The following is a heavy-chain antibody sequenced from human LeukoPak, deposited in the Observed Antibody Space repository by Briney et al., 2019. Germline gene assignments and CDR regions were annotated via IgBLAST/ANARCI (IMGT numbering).Heavy chain of an antibody. CDR3: AKAPPLGSTWYDSYMDV. Sequence: GGSLRLSCAASGFTSSSYSMNWVRQAPGKGLEWVSGVSGSGDRTYYADSVKGRFTISRDNSKNTLDLHMNSLRADDTGVYYCAKAPPLGSTWYDSYMDVWGKGTTVTV. V-gene: IGHV3-23*01. CDR2: VSGSGDRT. CDR1: GFTSSSYS. D-gene: IGHD6-13*01. J-gene: IGHJ6*03.